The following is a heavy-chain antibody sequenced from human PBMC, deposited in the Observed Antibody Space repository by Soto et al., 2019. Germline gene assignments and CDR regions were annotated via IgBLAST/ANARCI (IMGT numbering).Heavy chain of an antibody. J-gene: IGHJ6*02. CDR2: ISHDETSE. CDR3: ARESDFPRDNKYSGMDA. Sequence: QVQLVESGGGVVQPGSSLTLSCAASAFSLSSYGFHWVRQSPGKGLEWVAFISHDETSEDYIDSVKGRFTISRENEKNKLYIQINSLRGEDTAVYYCARESDFPRDNKYSGMDAWGQGTRFTAPS. CDR1: AFSLSSYG. V-gene: IGHV3-30*03. D-gene: IGHD1-1*01.